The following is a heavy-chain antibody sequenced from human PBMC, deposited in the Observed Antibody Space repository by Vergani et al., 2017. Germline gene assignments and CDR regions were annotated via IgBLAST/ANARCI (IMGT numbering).Heavy chain of an antibody. D-gene: IGHD1-26*01. Sequence: EVQLVESGGGLVQPGGSLRLSCAASGFPLSNGWIHWVRQGPGKGLEWVSRVGFDGSDTVYADSGKGRFTISKDSAMNTVHLQMNSLRAEDPAVYYCAKDPRDRSGSYYWGLFDYWGQGALVTVSS. CDR2: VGFDGSDT. CDR3: AKDPRDRSGSYYWGLFDY. CDR1: GFPLSNGW. V-gene: IGHV3-74*01. J-gene: IGHJ4*02.